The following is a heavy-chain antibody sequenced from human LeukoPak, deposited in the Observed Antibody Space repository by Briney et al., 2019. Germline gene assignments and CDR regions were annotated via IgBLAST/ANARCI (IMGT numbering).Heavy chain of an antibody. CDR2: IYYSGST. J-gene: IGHJ6*02. CDR3: ARHHCSSTSCYSPDYYYYYGMDV. V-gene: IGHV4-59*08. Sequence: SETLSLTCTVSGGSISSYYWSWIRQPPGKGLEWIGYIYYSGSTNYNPSLKSRVTISVDTSKNQFSLKLGSVTAADTAVYYCARHHCSSTSCYSPDYYYYYGMDVWGQGTTVTVSS. CDR1: GGSISSYY. D-gene: IGHD2-2*01.